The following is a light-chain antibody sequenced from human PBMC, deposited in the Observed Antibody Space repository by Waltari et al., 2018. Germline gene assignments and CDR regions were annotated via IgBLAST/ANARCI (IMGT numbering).Light chain of an antibody. CDR2: GAS. J-gene: IGKJ1*01. V-gene: IGKV3-20*01. CDR1: RKGGRS. Sequence: CRASRKGGRSLAWDQQKSGRAPSLLIYGASMRATGIPDRVSGRGAGTDFSLNIREVEPEDVGGYHCQQDLRLPVTFGQGTKVEI. CDR3: QQDLRLPVT.